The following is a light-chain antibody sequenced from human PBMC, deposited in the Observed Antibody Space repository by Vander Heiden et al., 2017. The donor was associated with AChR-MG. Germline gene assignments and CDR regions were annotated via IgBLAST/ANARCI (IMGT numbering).Light chain of an antibody. CDR3: STWDYSLSAVV. V-gene: IGLV1-44*01. CDR1: SNNNGGYA. Sequence: SALTQGAPVSGPLGQKVSLTCSGNSNNNGGYAVDWHQQNSHAGPKTVMFGNSPPAGIPDRFSGSKSGTAASLTISGLEPEDAADYYRSTWDYSLSAVVFGGGTKLTVL. J-gene: IGLJ2*01. CDR2: GNS.